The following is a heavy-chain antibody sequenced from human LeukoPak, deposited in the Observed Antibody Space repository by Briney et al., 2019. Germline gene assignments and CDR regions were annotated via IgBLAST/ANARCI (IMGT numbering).Heavy chain of an antibody. Sequence: SETLSLTCAVYGGSFSGYYWSWIRQPPGKGLEWIGEISHSGSTNYNPSLKSRVTISVDTSKNQFSLKLSSVTAADTAVYYCARGRFIARKYCSSTSCQGYWYFDLWGHGTLVTVSS. V-gene: IGHV4-34*01. CDR3: ARGRFIARKYCSSTSCQGYWYFDL. CDR1: GGSFSGYY. D-gene: IGHD2-2*01. J-gene: IGHJ2*01. CDR2: ISHSGST.